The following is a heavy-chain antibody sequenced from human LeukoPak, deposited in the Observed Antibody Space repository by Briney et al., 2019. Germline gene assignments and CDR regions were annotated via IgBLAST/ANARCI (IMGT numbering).Heavy chain of an antibody. CDR1: GFTFSSYW. CDR2: IKQEGSEK. D-gene: IGHD3-10*01. Sequence: PGGSLRLSFAASGFTFSSYWMSAVRQAPGKGLGWVAKIKQEGSEKYYVDSGKGRFTISRDNAKNSLYLQMNSLRAEDTAVYYCARTRFGEYIRNDYWGQGTLVTVSS. CDR3: ARTRFGEYIRNDY. V-gene: IGHV3-7*01. J-gene: IGHJ4*02.